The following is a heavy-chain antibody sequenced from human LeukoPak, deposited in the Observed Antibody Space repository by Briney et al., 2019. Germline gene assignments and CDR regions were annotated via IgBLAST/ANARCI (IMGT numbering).Heavy chain of an antibody. J-gene: IGHJ4*02. V-gene: IGHV1-2*02. CDR1: GYTFTGYY. D-gene: IGHD1-14*01. CDR2: INPNSGGT. CDR3: ARDRAPFQETSFDY. Sequence: ASVKVSCKASGYTFTGYYIHWVRQAPGQGLEWMGGINPNSGGTNYAQRFQGRVTMTRDTAITTAYMELSRLRSDDTAVYYCARDRAPFQETSFDYWGQGTLVTVSS.